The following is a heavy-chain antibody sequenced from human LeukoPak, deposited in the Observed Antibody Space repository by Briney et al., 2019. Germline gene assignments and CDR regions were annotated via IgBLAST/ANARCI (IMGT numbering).Heavy chain of an antibody. J-gene: IGHJ4*02. V-gene: IGHV3-66*02. CDR2: IYSGGTT. Sequence: GGSLRLSCAASGFTVSTNYMSWVRQAPGKGLEWVSIIYSGGTTYYADSVKGRFTISRDNSKNTLYLQMNSLRAEDTAVYYCARDGVGGSLYYLGYWGQGTLVTVSS. CDR1: GFTVSTNY. CDR3: ARDGVGGSLYYLGY. D-gene: IGHD1-26*01.